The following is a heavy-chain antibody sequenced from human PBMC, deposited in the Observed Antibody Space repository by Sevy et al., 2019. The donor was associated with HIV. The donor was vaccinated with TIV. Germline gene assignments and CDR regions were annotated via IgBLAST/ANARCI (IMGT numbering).Heavy chain of an antibody. CDR2: IRGSGGNT. V-gene: IGHV3-23*01. Sequence: GGSLRLSCAASGFTFSSYAMSWVRQAPGKGLEWVSDIRGSGGNTYYEDSVKGRFTISRDNSKNTLYLQMNSLRAEDTAVYYCAKDQGSSWYFDYWGQGTLVTVSS. D-gene: IGHD6-13*01. J-gene: IGHJ4*02. CDR3: AKDQGSSWYFDY. CDR1: GFTFSSYA.